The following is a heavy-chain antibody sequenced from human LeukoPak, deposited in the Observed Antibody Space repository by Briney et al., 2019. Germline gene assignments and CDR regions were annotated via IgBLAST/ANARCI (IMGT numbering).Heavy chain of an antibody. CDR2: INHSGST. V-gene: IGHV4-34*01. D-gene: IGHD1-20*01. J-gene: IGHJ6*03. Sequence: PLETLSLTCAVYGGSFNDYYWSWIRQPRGKGLEWIGEINHSGSTNYNPSRKSRVTISVDTSKNQFSLKLSSVTAADTAVYYCASLTGTTDYYYFYMDVWGKGTPVTVSS. CDR1: GGSFNDYY. CDR3: ASLTGTTDYYYFYMDV.